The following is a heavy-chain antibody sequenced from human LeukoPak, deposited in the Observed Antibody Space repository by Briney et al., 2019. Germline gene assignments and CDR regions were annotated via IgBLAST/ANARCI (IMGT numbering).Heavy chain of an antibody. CDR1: GYSFTSYW. Sequence: EESLKISCKDSGYSFTSYWIGWVRQMPGKGLEWMGIINPGDSDTRYSPSFQGQVTISADKSISTAYLQWSSLKASDTAMYYCAREYYYDSSGYSYIDYWGQGTLVTVSS. V-gene: IGHV5-51*01. D-gene: IGHD3-22*01. CDR2: INPGDSDT. CDR3: AREYYYDSSGYSYIDY. J-gene: IGHJ4*02.